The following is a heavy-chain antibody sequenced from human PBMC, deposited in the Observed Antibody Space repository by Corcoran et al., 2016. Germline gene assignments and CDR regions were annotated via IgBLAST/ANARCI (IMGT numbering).Heavy chain of an antibody. V-gene: IGHV4-34*01. Sequence: QLQQWGAGLLKPSETLSLTCAVYGGSFSGYYWSWIRQPPGKGLEWIGEINHSGSTNYNPSLKSRFTVSVDTSKNQFSLKVISVTAADTAVYYCVRFGGYPVAFDSWSQGTLVTVSS. D-gene: IGHD3-16*01. CDR1: GGSFSGYY. CDR3: VRFGGYPVAFDS. J-gene: IGHJ4*02. CDR2: INHSGST.